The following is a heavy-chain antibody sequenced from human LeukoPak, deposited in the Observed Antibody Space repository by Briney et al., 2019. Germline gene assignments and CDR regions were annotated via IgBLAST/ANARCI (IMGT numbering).Heavy chain of an antibody. CDR3: ARIGCSGGSCYLNYYYGMDV. J-gene: IGHJ6*04. D-gene: IGHD2-15*01. Sequence: SETLSVTCAVYGGSFSGNYWSCIRQPPGKGLEWIGQINHSGSTNYNPSLKSRVTISVDTSKNQSSLKLSSVTAADTAVYYCARIGCSGGSCYLNYYYGMDVWGKGTTVIVSS. CDR2: INHSGST. V-gene: IGHV4-34*01. CDR1: GGSFSGNY.